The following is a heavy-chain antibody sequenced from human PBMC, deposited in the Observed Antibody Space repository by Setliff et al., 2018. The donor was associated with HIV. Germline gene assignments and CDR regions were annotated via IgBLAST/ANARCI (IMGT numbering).Heavy chain of an antibody. Sequence: GESLKISCKGSGYSFTNYWIGWVRQMPGKGLEWMAIIYPGDSDTRYSPSFQGQVTISADKSTGTAYLQWSSLKASDTAIYYCAISGSPDRRPTWGQGTLVTVSS. J-gene: IGHJ5*02. V-gene: IGHV5-51*06. CDR1: GYSFTNYW. D-gene: IGHD3-10*01. CDR3: AISGSPDRRPT. CDR2: IYPGDSDT.